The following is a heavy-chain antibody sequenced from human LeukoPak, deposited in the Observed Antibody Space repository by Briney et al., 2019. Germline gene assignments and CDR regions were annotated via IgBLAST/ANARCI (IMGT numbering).Heavy chain of an antibody. CDR3: AREYCSGGSCLDAFDF. CDR1: GYSFTSYI. CDR2: INPSGGST. V-gene: IGHV1-46*01. D-gene: IGHD2-15*01. J-gene: IGHJ3*01. Sequence: GPSVKVSCKASGYSFTSYIMHWVRQAPGQGLEWMGIINPSGGSTRYAQKFQGRVTMTRDTSTNTVYMELSSLRSEDTAVYYCAREYCSGGSCLDAFDFWGQGTMVTVSS.